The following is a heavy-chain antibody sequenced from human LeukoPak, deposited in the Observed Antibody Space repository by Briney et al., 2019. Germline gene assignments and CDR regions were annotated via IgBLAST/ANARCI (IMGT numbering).Heavy chain of an antibody. CDR1: GGSISSSSYY. CDR3: ASLEWSFFMDV. V-gene: IGHV4-39*01. D-gene: IGHD3-3*01. CDR2: IYYSGST. J-gene: IGHJ6*02. Sequence: SETLSLTCTVSGGSISSSSYYWGWIRQPPGKGLEWIGSIYYSGSTYYNPSLKSRVTISVDTSKNQFSLKLSSVTAADTAVYYCASLEWSFFMDVWGQGTTVTVSS.